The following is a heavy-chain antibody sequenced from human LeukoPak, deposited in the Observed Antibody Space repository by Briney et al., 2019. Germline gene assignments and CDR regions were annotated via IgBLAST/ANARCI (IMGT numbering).Heavy chain of an antibody. D-gene: IGHD4-23*01. Sequence: GGSLRLSCAASGFTFSSYSMNWVRQAPGKGLEWVSSISSSSSYIYYADSVKGRFTISRDNAKNSLYLQMNSLRAEDTAVYYCAKVQTTVVSPPDSWGQGTLVTVSS. V-gene: IGHV3-21*01. CDR1: GFTFSSYS. CDR3: AKVQTTVVSPPDS. J-gene: IGHJ4*02. CDR2: ISSSSSYI.